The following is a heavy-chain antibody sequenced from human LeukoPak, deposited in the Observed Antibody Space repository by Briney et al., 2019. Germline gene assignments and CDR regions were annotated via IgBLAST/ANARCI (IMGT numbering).Heavy chain of an antibody. CDR3: ARLKLTDNWFDP. CDR2: IYTSGST. J-gene: IGHJ5*02. D-gene: IGHD5-24*01. V-gene: IGHV4-4*07. CDR1: GGSISSYY. Sequence: SETLSLTCTVSGGSISSYYWSWIRQPGGKGLEWIGRIYTSGSTNYNPSLKSRVTISVDKSKNQFSLKLSSVTAADTAVYYCARLKLTDNWFDPWGQGTLVTVSS.